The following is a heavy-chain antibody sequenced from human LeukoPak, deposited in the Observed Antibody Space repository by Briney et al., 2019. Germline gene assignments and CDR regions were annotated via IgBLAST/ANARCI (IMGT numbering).Heavy chain of an antibody. CDR2: ISSNGGST. Sequence: PGGSLRLSCAASGFTFSSYAMHWVRQAPGKGLEYVSAISSNGGSTYYANSVKGRFTISRDNSKNTLYLQMGSLRAEDMAVYYCARAKTITMVRGYGMDVWGQGTTVTVSS. CDR3: ARAKTITMVRGYGMDV. V-gene: IGHV3-64*01. J-gene: IGHJ6*02. D-gene: IGHD3-10*01. CDR1: GFTFSSYA.